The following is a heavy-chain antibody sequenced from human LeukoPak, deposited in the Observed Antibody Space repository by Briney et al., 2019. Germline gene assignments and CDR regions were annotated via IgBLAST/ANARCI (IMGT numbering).Heavy chain of an antibody. V-gene: IGHV3-74*01. CDR2: INSAERSS. J-gene: IGHJ4*02. CDR3: AREHYDSSGGGYFDY. D-gene: IGHD3-22*01. CDR1: GCTFSSYW. Sequence: PGGSLRLSCAASGCTFSSYWMHWVRQAPGQGLVGVSRINSAERSSNYADSVKGRFTISRDNAKNTLYLQMNSLRAEDTAVYYCAREHYDSSGGGYFDYWGQGTLVTVSS.